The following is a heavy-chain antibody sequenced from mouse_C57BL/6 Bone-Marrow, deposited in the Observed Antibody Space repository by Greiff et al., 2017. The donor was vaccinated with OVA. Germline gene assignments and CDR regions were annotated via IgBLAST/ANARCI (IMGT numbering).Heavy chain of an antibody. CDR3: AIGYYVPTFDY. CDR1: GYTFTDYY. V-gene: IGHV1-26*01. Sequence: VQLQQSGPELVKPGASVKISCKASGYTFTDYYMNWVKQSHGKSLEWIGDINPNNGGTSYNQKFKGKATLTVDKSSSTAYMELRSLTSEDSAVYYCAIGYYVPTFDYWGQGTTLTVSS. D-gene: IGHD2-3*01. CDR2: INPNNGGT. J-gene: IGHJ2*01.